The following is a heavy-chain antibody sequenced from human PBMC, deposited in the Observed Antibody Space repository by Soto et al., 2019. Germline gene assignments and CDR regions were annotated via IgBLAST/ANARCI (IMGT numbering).Heavy chain of an antibody. V-gene: IGHV3-30-3*01. J-gene: IGHJ4*02. CDR1: GFTFSSYA. CDR2: ISYDGSNK. Sequence: QVQLVESGGGVVQPGRSLRLSCAASGFTFSSYAMHWVRQAPGKGLEWVAVISYDGSNKYYADSVKGRFTISRDNSKNTLYLQMNSLRAEDTAVYXXXXXXXXAXXXAEYWGQGTLVTVSS. CDR3: XXXXXXAXXXAEY.